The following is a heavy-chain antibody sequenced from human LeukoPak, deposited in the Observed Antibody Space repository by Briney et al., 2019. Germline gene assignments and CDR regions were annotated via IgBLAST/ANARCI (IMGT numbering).Heavy chain of an antibody. D-gene: IGHD2-2*01. CDR2: IKEDGSDK. V-gene: IGHV3-7*03. CDR3: AKRYCSSTSCSYFDY. CDR1: GFTFSSYW. Sequence: GGSLRLSCAASGFTFSSYWMSWVRQAPGKGLEWVANIKEDGSDKDYVDSVKGRFTISRDNAKNSLYLQMNSLRAEDTAVYHCAKRYCSSTSCSYFDYWGQGTLVTVSS. J-gene: IGHJ4*02.